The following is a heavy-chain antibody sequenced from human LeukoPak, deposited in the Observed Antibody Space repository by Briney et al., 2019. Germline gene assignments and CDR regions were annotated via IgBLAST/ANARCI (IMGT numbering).Heavy chain of an antibody. Sequence: ASVKLSCKASGYTFTNYGISWVRQAPGQGLEWMGWISAYNGNTNYAQKLQDRVTMTTDTSTSTAYMELRSLRSDDTAVYYCARAYYGSGGSLTHTDFDYWGQGTLVTVSS. D-gene: IGHD3-10*01. CDR3: ARAYYGSGGSLTHTDFDY. CDR2: ISAYNGNT. CDR1: GYTFTNYG. J-gene: IGHJ4*02. V-gene: IGHV1-18*04.